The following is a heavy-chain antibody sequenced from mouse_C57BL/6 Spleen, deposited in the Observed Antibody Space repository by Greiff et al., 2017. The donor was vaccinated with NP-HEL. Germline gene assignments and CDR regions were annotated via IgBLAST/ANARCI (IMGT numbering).Heavy chain of an antibody. CDR3: AGQLGVFFYFDY. CDR1: GYTFTSYW. CDR2: INPSNGGS. J-gene: IGHJ2*01. D-gene: IGHD4-1*02. Sequence: QVQLQQPGTELVKPGASVKLSCKASGYTFTSYWMHWVKQRPGQGLEWIGNINPSNGGSNYNEKFKSKATLTVDKSSSTAYMQLSSLTSEDSAVYYCAGQLGVFFYFDYWDQGTTLTVSS. V-gene: IGHV1-53*01.